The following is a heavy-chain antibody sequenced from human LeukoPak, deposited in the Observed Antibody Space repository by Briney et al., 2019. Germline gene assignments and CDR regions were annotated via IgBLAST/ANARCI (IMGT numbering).Heavy chain of an antibody. CDR1: GGTLSSYA. J-gene: IGHJ4*02. CDR2: IIPIFGTA. CDR3: ARVPHGPAVYFDY. Sequence: SVKVSCKASGGTLSSYAISWVRQAPGQGLEWTGGIIPIFGTANYAQKFQGRVTITTDESTSTAYMELSSLRSEDTAVYYCARVPHGPAVYFDYWGQGTLVTVSS. V-gene: IGHV1-69*05.